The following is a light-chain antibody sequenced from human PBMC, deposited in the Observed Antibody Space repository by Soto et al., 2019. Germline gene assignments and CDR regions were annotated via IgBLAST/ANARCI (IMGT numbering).Light chain of an antibody. CDR2: DAS. CDR1: QNINNY. V-gene: IGKV1-33*01. Sequence: DLQMTQSPSSLSASVGARVTITCQASQNINNYLNWYQQKPGRAPNLLIYDASNLEAGVPSRFRGSGSGTDFTFTISRLQPEDIATDDCQQYEDLPTFGQGTRLEIK. CDR3: QQYEDLPT. J-gene: IGKJ5*01.